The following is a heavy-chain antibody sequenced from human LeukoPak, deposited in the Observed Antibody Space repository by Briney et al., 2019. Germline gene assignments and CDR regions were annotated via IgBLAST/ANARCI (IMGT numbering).Heavy chain of an antibody. V-gene: IGHV1-8*01. CDR3: ARALSWTTDSYYYMDV. J-gene: IGHJ6*03. D-gene: IGHD3/OR15-3a*01. CDR1: GYTFTSYD. CDR2: MNPNSGNT. Sequence: EASVKVSCKASGYTFTSYDINWVRQATGQGLEWMGWMNPNSGNTGYAQKFQGRVTMTKNTSITTAYIELSSLRSEDTAVYYCARALSWTTDSYYYMDVWGKGTTVTVSS.